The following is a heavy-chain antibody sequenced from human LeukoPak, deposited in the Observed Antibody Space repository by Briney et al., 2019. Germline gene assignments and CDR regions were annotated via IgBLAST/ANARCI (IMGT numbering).Heavy chain of an antibody. D-gene: IGHD3-22*01. CDR3: ARATPYYDSSGHILDGYYYYMDV. CDR1: GGTFSSYS. J-gene: IGHJ6*03. CDR2: IIPLLGTP. V-gene: IGHV1-69*13. Sequence: SVKVSCKASGGTFSSYSISWVRQAPGQGLEWMGGIIPLLGTPKYAQKFQGRVTIFADGSTTTAYMELSSLTSDDTAVYYCARATPYYDSSGHILDGYYYYMDVWGKGTTVTVSS.